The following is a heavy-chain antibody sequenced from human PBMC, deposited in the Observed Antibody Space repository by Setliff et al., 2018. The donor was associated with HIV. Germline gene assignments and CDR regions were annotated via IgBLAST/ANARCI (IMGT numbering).Heavy chain of an antibody. J-gene: IGHJ6*03. CDR3: ARRGGLVRGVITYYYMDV. CDR2: IYYNGSA. D-gene: IGHD3-10*01. CDR1: GGSISSSSYY. Sequence: NPSETLSLTCTVSGGSISSSSYYWGWIRQPPGKGLEWIGNIYYNGSAYYTPSLKSRVTISVATSKNQFSLNLSSVTAADTAVYYCARRGGLVRGVITYYYMDVWGIGTTVTVSS. V-gene: IGHV4-39*01.